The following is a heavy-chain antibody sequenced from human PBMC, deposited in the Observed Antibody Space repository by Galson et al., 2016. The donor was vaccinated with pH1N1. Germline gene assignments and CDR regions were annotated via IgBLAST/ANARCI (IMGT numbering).Heavy chain of an antibody. CDR3: ARPWFAELWDWYFDL. CDR2: IYYSGST. Sequence: ETLSLTCTVSGGSISSSSYYWGWIRQPPGKGLEWIGSIYYSGSTYYNPSLKRRVTISVDTSKTQFSLKLRSVTAADTAVYYCARPWFAELWDWYFDLWGRGTLVTVSS. V-gene: IGHV4-39*01. CDR1: GGSISSSSYY. J-gene: IGHJ2*01. D-gene: IGHD3-10*01.